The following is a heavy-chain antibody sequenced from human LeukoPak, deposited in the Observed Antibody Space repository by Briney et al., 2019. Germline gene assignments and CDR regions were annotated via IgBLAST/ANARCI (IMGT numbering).Heavy chain of an antibody. Sequence: GGSLRLSCAASGFTFSDYYMSWIRQAPGKGREWVSYISSSGSTIYYADSVKGRFTISRDNAKNSLYLQMNSLRAEDTAVYYCARPELPLYSSSSGSWFDPWGQGTLVTVSS. CDR2: ISSSGSTI. CDR3: ARPELPLYSSSSGSWFDP. CDR1: GFTFSDYY. J-gene: IGHJ5*02. D-gene: IGHD6-6*01. V-gene: IGHV3-11*04.